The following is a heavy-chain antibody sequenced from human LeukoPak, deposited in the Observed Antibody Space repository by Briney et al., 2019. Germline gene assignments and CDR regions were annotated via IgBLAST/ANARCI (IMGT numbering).Heavy chain of an antibody. CDR3: ARDLGVWETYRFSLLS. CDR2: IIPIFGTA. Sequence: SVKVSCKASGGTFSSYAISWVRQAPGQGLEWMGRIIPIFGTANYAQKFQGRVTITADKSTSTAYMELSSLRSEDTAVYYCARDLGVWETYRFSLLSWGQGTLVTVSS. V-gene: IGHV1-69*06. D-gene: IGHD3-16*02. CDR1: GGTFSSYA. J-gene: IGHJ5*02.